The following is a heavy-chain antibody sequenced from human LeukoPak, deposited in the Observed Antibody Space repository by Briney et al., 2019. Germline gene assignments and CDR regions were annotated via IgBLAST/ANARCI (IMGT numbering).Heavy chain of an antibody. CDR1: GFTFSSYA. V-gene: IGHV3-23*01. CDR3: AKGLYYDKYYFDY. D-gene: IGHD3-3*01. Sequence: GGSLRLSCAASGFTFSSYAMSWVRQAPGKGLEWVSAISGSGGSTYYADSVKGWFTISRDNSKNTLYLQMNSLRAEDTAVYYCAKGLYYDKYYFDYWGQGTLVTVSS. J-gene: IGHJ4*02. CDR2: ISGSGGST.